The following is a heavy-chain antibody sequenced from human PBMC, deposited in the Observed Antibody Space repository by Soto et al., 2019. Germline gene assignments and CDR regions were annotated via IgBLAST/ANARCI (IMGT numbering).Heavy chain of an antibody. CDR3: ARDGCITATCAGGGNWFDP. D-gene: IGHD3-10*01. CDR2: INPSGGRT. J-gene: IGHJ5*02. Sequence: QVQLVQSGAEVKKPGASVKVSCKASGYTFTTYYMHWVRQAPGQGLEWMGIINPSGGRTTYAQKFQDRVIMTSDTSTSTVYMEVSSLSSDDTAMYYCARDGCITATCAGGGNWFDPWGQGTPVTVSS. CDR1: GYTFTTYY. V-gene: IGHV1-46*01.